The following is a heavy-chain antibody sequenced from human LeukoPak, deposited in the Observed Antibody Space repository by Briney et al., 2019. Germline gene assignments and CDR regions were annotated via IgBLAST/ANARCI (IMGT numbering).Heavy chain of an antibody. CDR3: ARVGVTIFGVVIGMDV. CDR1: GYTFTSYY. CDR2: INPSGGST. V-gene: IGHV1-46*01. D-gene: IGHD3-3*01. Sequence: ASVKVSCKASGYTFTSYYMHWVRQAPGQGLEWMGIINPSGGSTSYAQKFQGRVTMTRDTSTSTVYMELSSLRSEDTAVYYCARVGVTIFGVVIGMDVRGQGTTVTVSS. J-gene: IGHJ6*02.